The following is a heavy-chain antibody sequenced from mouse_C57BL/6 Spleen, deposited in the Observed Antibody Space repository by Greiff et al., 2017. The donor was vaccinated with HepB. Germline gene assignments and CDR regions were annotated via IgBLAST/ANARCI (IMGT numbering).Heavy chain of an antibody. CDR2: INPNYGTT. J-gene: IGHJ1*03. CDR3: ARSLSTVVATYWYFDV. V-gene: IGHV1-39*01. Sequence: VQLQQSGPELVKPGASVKITCKASGYSFTDYHMNWVKQSNGKSLEWIGVINPNYGTTSYNQKFKGKATLTVEQSSSTAYMQLNSLTSEDSAVYYCARSLSTVVATYWYFDVWGTGTTVTVSS. CDR1: GYSFTDYH. D-gene: IGHD1-1*01.